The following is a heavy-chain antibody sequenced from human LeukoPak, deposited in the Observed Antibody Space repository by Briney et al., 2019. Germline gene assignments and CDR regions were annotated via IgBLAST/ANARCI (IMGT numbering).Heavy chain of an antibody. D-gene: IGHD3-22*01. J-gene: IGHJ4*02. CDR2: ISSSSSTI. CDR1: GLTFSSHW. Sequence: GGSLRLSCAASGLTFSSHWMNWVRQAPGKGLEWVSYISSSSSTIYYADSVKGRFTISRDNAKNSLYLQLTSLRDEDTGLYYCARDHYDSSGYCDWWGQGTLVTVSS. V-gene: IGHV3-48*02. CDR3: ARDHYDSSGYCDW.